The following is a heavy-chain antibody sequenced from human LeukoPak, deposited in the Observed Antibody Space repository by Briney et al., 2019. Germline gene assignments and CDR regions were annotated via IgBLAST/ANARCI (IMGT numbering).Heavy chain of an antibody. V-gene: IGHV4-34*01. Sequence: SETLSLTCAVYGGSFSGYYWSWIRQPPGKGLEWIGEINHRGSTNYNPSLKSRVTISVDTSKNQFSLKLSSVTAADTAVYYCARAPYYDISTRYGMDVWGKGTTVTVSS. CDR1: GGSFSGYY. CDR2: INHRGST. D-gene: IGHD3-9*01. CDR3: ARAPYYDISTRYGMDV. J-gene: IGHJ6*04.